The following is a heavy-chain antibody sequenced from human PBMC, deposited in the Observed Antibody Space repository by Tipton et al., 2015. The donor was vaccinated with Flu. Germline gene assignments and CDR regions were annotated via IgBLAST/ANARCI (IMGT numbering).Heavy chain of an antibody. J-gene: IGHJ4*02. CDR3: ASELDYGVFSPDFDY. CDR2: INHSGGS. Sequence: TLSLTCAVYGGSLSGYYLSWIRQPPGKGLEWIGEINHSGGSNYNPSLKSRVTISVDKSKNQFSLKLSSVTAADTAVYYCASELDYGVFSPDFDYCGQGTLVTVSS. V-gene: IGHV4-34*01. D-gene: IGHD4-17*01. CDR1: GGSLSGYY.